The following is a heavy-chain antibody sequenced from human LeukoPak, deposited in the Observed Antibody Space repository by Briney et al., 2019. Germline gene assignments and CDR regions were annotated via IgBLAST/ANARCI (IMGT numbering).Heavy chain of an antibody. CDR2: IYPGDSNT. CDR1: GYSFTTYG. D-gene: IGHD5-24*01. Sequence: GESLKISCKGSGYSFTTYGIGWVRQLPGKRLEWMAIIYPGDSNTRYSPSFQGQVTISVDRSITTAYLQWRSLKASDTAMYYCARRGRRDGYNRGFDIWGQGTKVTVAS. CDR3: ARRGRRDGYNRGFDI. V-gene: IGHV5-51*01. J-gene: IGHJ3*02.